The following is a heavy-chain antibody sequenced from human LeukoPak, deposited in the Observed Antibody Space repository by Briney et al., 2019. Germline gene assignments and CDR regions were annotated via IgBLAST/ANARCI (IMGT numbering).Heavy chain of an antibody. J-gene: IGHJ4*02. CDR3: ARIISEDYFGY. V-gene: IGHV1-46*01. CDR2: INPSGGST. Sequence: ASVKVSCKASGYTFTGYYMHWVRQAPGQGLEWMGIINPSGGSTSYAQKFQGRVTMTTDTSTSTVYMELSSLRSEDTAVYYCARIISEDYFGYWGQGALVTVSS. CDR1: GYTFTGYY. D-gene: IGHD3-10*01.